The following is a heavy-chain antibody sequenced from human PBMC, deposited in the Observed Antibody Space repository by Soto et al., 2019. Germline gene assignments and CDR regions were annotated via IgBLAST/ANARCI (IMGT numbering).Heavy chain of an antibody. CDR1: GASISSYY. CDR3: ARGMTTVTTYDY. J-gene: IGHJ4*02. D-gene: IGHD4-17*01. Sequence: SETLSLTCTVSGASISSYYWSWIRQPPGKGLEWIGYIYYSGSTVYNPSLKSRVTISVDTSKNQFSLNLSSVTAADTAVYYCARGMTTVTTYDYWGQGTLVTVSS. V-gene: IGHV4-59*08. CDR2: IYYSGST.